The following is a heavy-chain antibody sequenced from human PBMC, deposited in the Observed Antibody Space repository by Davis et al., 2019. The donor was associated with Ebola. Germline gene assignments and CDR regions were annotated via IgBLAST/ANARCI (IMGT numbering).Heavy chain of an antibody. D-gene: IGHD3-22*01. Sequence: GESLKISCAASGFTVSDNYMSWVRQAPGKGLEWVSVIFSGGSTHYADSVKGRFTISRDNSKNTLYLQMSSLRAEDTAVYYCATGETYYYESSGYYNSWGQGTLVTVPS. CDR1: GFTVSDNY. V-gene: IGHV3-53*01. J-gene: IGHJ5*02. CDR2: IFSGGST. CDR3: ATGETYYYESSGYYNS.